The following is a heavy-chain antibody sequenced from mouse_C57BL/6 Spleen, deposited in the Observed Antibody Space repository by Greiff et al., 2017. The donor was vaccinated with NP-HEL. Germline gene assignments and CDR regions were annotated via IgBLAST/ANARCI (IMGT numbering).Heavy chain of an antibody. V-gene: IGHV1-19*01. D-gene: IGHD2-4*01. CDR2: INPYNGGT. J-gene: IGHJ4*01. Sequence: VQLKESGPVLVKPGASVKMSCKASGYTFTDYYMNWVKQSHGKSLEWIGVINPYNGGTSYNQKFKGKATLTVDKSSSTAYMELNSLTSEDSAVYYCARRDYDGYYYAMDYWGQGTSVTVSS. CDR1: GYTFTDYY. CDR3: ARRDYDGYYYAMDY.